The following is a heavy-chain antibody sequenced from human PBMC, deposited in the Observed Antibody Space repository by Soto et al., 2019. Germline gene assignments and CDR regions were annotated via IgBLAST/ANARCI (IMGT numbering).Heavy chain of an antibody. CDR2: IVVGSGNT. CDR3: AADATTVTTRRSIGMDV. CDR1: GFTFTSSA. D-gene: IGHD4-4*01. Sequence: VASVKVSCKASGFTFTSSAVQWVRQARGQRLEWIGWIVVGSGNTNYAQKFQERVTITRDMSTSTAYMELSSLRSKDTAVYYCAADATTVTTRRSIGMDVWGQGTTVTVSS. V-gene: IGHV1-58*01. J-gene: IGHJ6*02.